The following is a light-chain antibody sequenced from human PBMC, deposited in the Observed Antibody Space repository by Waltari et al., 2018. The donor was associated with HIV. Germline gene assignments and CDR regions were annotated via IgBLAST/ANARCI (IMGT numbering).Light chain of an antibody. CDR3: QQTNSFPIT. CDR1: QGIANW. J-gene: IGKJ5*01. V-gene: IGKV1D-12*01. Sequence: DIQMTQFPSSVSASVGDRVTMTCRATQGIANWVAWYQQKPGKAPKLLIHGASILQGGVPSRFSGSGSGTFFTLTINSLQPEDCATYFCQQTNSFPITFGHGTRLDSK. CDR2: GAS.